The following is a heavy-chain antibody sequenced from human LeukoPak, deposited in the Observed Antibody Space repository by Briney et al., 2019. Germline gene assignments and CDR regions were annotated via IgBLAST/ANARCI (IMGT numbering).Heavy chain of an antibody. Sequence: PGGSLRLSCAASGFTFSNYGMHWVRQAPGKGLEWVAFIWYDGSNKYYVDPVKGRFTISRDNSENTLFLQMSSLRTEDTAVYYCAKDPPGFCTRATCRYLDSWGQGTLVTVSS. CDR1: GFTFSNYG. D-gene: IGHD2-8*01. CDR2: IWYDGSNK. CDR3: AKDPPGFCTRATCRYLDS. J-gene: IGHJ4*02. V-gene: IGHV3-30*02.